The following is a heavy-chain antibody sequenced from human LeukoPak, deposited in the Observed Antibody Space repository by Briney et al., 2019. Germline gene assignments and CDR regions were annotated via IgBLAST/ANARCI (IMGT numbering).Heavy chain of an antibody. V-gene: IGHV4-59*01. CDR3: ASLAYCGGDRPCAFDI. Sequence: SETLSLTCTVSGGSISSYYWSWIRQPPGKGLEWIGYIYYSGSTNYNPSLKSRVTISVDTSKNQFSLKLSSVTAADTAVYYCASLAYCGGDRPCAFDIRGQGTMVTVSS. D-gene: IGHD2-21*02. J-gene: IGHJ3*02. CDR1: GGSISSYY. CDR2: IYYSGST.